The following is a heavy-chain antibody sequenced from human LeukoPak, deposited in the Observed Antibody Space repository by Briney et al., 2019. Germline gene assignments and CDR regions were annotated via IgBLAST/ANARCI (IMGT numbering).Heavy chain of an antibody. CDR1: GYTFTSYA. J-gene: IGHJ5*02. CDR3: ARHDPSYGVDTARFDP. V-gene: IGHV7-4-1*02. CDR2: INTNTGNP. D-gene: IGHD5-18*01. Sequence: ASVKVSCKASGYTFTSYAMNWVRQAPGQGLEWMGWINTNTGNPTYAQGFTGRFVFSLDTSVSTAYLQISSLKAEDTAVYYCARHDPSYGVDTARFDPWGQGTLVTVSS.